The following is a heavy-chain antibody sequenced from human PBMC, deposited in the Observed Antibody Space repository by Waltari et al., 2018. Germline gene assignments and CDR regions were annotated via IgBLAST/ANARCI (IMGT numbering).Heavy chain of an antibody. CDR1: GDSVRGNYW. V-gene: IGHV4-4*02. CDR2: VHHSGKT. J-gene: IGHJ4*02. Sequence: QVQLQESGQGLVKPSGTLSLPCAVSGDSVRGNYWWSWVRQSPEKGLEWIGQVHHSGKTHYNPSIQSRVTISVDSPKNHFSLTLKSVTAADTAVYYCAGDRAIGLFFDYWGRGTLVTVSS. CDR3: AGDRAIGLFFDY. D-gene: IGHD2-2*01.